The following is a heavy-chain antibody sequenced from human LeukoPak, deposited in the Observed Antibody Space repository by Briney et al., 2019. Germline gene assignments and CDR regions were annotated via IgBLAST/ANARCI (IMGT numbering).Heavy chain of an antibody. D-gene: IGHD2-2*03. CDR2: IYYSGST. CDR3: ARVPQPGYCSSTSCYPDAFDI. CDR1: GGSISSGDYY. V-gene: IGHV4-30-4*08. Sequence: SSETLSLTCTVSGGSISSGDYYWSWIRQPPGKGLEWIGYIYYSGSTYYNPSLKSRVTISVDTSKNQFSLKLSSVTAADTAVYYCARVPQPGYCSSTSCYPDAFDIWGQGTMVTVSS. J-gene: IGHJ3*02.